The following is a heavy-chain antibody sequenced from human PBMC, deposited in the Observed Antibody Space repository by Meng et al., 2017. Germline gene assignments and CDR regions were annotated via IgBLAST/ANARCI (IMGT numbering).Heavy chain of an antibody. CDR2: ISYDGSNK. J-gene: IGHJ4*02. CDR3: ARDASDYGGVFDY. Sequence: GESLKISCAASGFTFSSYAMHWVRQAPGKGLEWVAVISYDGSNKYYADSVQGRFTISRDNSKNTLYLQMNSLRAEDTAVYYCARDASDYGGVFDYWGQGTLVTVSS. V-gene: IGHV3-30*01. CDR1: GFTFSSYA. D-gene: IGHD4-23*01.